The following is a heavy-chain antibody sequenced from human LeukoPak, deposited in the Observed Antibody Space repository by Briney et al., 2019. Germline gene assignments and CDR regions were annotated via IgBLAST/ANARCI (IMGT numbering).Heavy chain of an antibody. CDR2: ISHSGST. J-gene: IGHJ4*02. CDR3: ARGYYYGSSY. D-gene: IGHD3-10*01. Sequence: LEWIGEISHSGSTNYNPSLKSRVTISVDTSKNRFSLKLSSVTAADTAVYYCARGYYYGSSYWGQGTLVTVSS. V-gene: IGHV4-34*01.